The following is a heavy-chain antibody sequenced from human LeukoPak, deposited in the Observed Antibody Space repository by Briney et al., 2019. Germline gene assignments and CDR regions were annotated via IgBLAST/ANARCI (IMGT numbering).Heavy chain of an antibody. CDR1: GYTFTSSA. J-gene: IGHJ5*02. V-gene: IGHV1-3*01. CDR2: INAGNGNT. Sequence: GASVKVSCKASGYTFTSSAMHWVRQAPGQRLEWMGWINAGNGNTKYSQKFQGRITITRDTSASTAYMELSSLRSEDTAVYYCARSGITVTTMDNWWFGDWFDPWGQGTLVTVSS. D-gene: IGHD4-17*01. CDR3: ARSGITVTTMDNWWFGDWFDP.